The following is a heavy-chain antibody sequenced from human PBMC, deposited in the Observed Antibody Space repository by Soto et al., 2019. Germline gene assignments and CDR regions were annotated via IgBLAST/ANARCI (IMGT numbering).Heavy chain of an antibody. CDR1: GGSISSSNW. Sequence: QVQLQESGPGLVKPSGTLSPTCAVSGGSISSSNWWSWVRQPPGKGLEWIGEIYHSGSTNYNPSLKSRVTISVDKSKNQFSLKLSSVTAADTAVYYCARDWAAAASHYGMDVWGQGTTVTVSS. CDR3: ARDWAAAASHYGMDV. J-gene: IGHJ6*02. V-gene: IGHV4-4*02. CDR2: IYHSGST. D-gene: IGHD6-13*01.